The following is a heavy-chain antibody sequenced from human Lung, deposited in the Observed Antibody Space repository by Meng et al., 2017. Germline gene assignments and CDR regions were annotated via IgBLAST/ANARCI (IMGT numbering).Heavy chain of an antibody. Sequence: LVQSGPEVRKPGASVKVSCEAFGYTLSSDGFSWVRQAPGQGLEWLGWINTYNGKTDYAQKFQGRITMTTDTFTSTAYMELRNLRSDDTAVYYCATRGNPYLNCWGQGTLVTVSS. CDR2: INTYNGKT. CDR3: ATRGNPYLNC. J-gene: IGHJ4*02. CDR1: GYTLSSDG. V-gene: IGHV1-18*01.